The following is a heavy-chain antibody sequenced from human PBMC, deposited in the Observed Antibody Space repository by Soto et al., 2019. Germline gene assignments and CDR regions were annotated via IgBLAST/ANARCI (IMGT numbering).Heavy chain of an antibody. CDR3: ARSITMIGNRYGLDV. CDR2: VYHSGSS. J-gene: IGHJ6*02. Sequence: SETLSLTCAVSGGSISSSDWWSWVRQPPGKGLEWIGEVYHSGSSNYNPSLKSRVTISVDKSKNQFSLKLSSVTAADTAVYYCARSITMIGNRYGLDVWGQGTTVTVSS. V-gene: IGHV4-4*02. CDR1: GGSISSSDW. D-gene: IGHD3-22*01.